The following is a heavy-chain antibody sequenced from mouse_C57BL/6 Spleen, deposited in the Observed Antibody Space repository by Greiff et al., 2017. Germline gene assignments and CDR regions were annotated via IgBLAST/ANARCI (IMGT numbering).Heavy chain of an antibody. Sequence: EVNLVESGGDLVKPGGSLKLSCAASGFTFSSYGMSWVRQTPDKRLEWVATISSGGSYTYYPDSVKGRFTISRDNAKNTLYLQMSSLKSEDTAMYYCARLPLTGTDYFDYWGQGTTLTVSS. CDR1: GFTFSSYG. V-gene: IGHV5-6*01. D-gene: IGHD4-1*01. CDR2: ISSGGSYT. CDR3: ARLPLTGTDYFDY. J-gene: IGHJ2*01.